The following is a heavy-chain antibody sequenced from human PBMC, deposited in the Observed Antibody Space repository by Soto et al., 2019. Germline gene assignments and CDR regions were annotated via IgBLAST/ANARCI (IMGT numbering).Heavy chain of an antibody. CDR3: ARPGRQQLANDAFDI. V-gene: IGHV4-30-2*01. J-gene: IGHJ3*02. D-gene: IGHD6-13*01. Sequence: PSETLSLTCAVSGGSISSGGYSWSWIRQPPGKGLEWIGYIYHSGSTYYNPSLKSRVTISVDRSKNQFSLKLSSVTAADTAVYYCARPGRQQLANDAFDIWGQGTMVTVSS. CDR2: IYHSGST. CDR1: GGSISSGGYS.